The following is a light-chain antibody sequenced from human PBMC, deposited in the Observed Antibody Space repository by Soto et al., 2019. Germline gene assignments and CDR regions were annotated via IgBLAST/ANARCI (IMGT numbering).Light chain of an antibody. Sequence: EIVLTQSPGTLSLSPGERATLSCRASQSVDSSYLAWYQQKPGQAPRLLIYGASSRAPGIPYRFSGGGSGPDFTLTISRLEPEDFAVYYCQQYGSSITFGPGTKVDIK. CDR2: GAS. CDR1: QSVDSSY. V-gene: IGKV3-20*01. CDR3: QQYGSSIT. J-gene: IGKJ3*01.